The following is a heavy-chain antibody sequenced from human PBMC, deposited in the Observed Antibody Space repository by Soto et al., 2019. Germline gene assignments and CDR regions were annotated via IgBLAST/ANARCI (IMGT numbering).Heavy chain of an antibody. CDR2: IYYSGNT. CDR3: ARQPGGWRPIDY. V-gene: IGHV4-39*01. D-gene: IGHD6-19*01. J-gene: IGHJ4*02. Sequence: SETLSLTCTVSGGSISTIYYYWGWIRQPPGKGLEWIGSIYYSGNTYYNPSLKSRVTISGDTSKNQFSLKLSSVTAADTAVYYCARQPGGWRPIDYRGQGTLVTVSS. CDR1: GGSISTIYYY.